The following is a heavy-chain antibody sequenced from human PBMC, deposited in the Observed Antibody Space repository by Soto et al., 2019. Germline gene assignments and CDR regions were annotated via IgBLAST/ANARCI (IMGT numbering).Heavy chain of an antibody. CDR1: GYSFTSYW. V-gene: IGHV5-10-1*01. D-gene: IGHD6-19*01. CDR3: AIFRSIVVVPVDAGYSSGWLGDAFDI. CDR2: IDPSDSYT. J-gene: IGHJ3*02. Sequence: GETLKISCKGSGYSFTSYWISWVRQMPGKGLEWMGRIDPSDSYTNYSPSFQGHVTISADKSISTAYLQWSSLKASDTAMYYCAIFRSIVVVPVDAGYSSGWLGDAFDIWGQGTMVTVSS.